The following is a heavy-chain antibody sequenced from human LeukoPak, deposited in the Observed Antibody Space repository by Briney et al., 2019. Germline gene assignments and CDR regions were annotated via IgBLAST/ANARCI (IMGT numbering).Heavy chain of an antibody. V-gene: IGHV4-59*01. CDR3: ARASGSYFDY. CDR2: IYYSGSA. J-gene: IGHJ4*02. D-gene: IGHD1-26*01. Sequence: SETLSLTCTVSGGSISSYYWSWIRQPPGKGLEWIGYIYYSGSANYNPSLKSRVTISVDTSKNQFSLKLSSVTAADTAVYYCARASGSYFDYWGQGTLVTVSS. CDR1: GGSISSYY.